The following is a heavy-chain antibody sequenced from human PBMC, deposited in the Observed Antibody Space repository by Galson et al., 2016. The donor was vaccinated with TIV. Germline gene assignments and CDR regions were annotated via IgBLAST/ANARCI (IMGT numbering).Heavy chain of an antibody. D-gene: IGHD3-22*01. Sequence: GSLRLSCAASTFTFSNAWMSWVRQAPGKGLEWVGRIKTKTDGGTTDYAAPVKGRFTISRDDSQNTLYLQMNSLKSEDTAVYFCTLAYFFDSSGYRYWGQGTLVTVSS. CDR3: TLAYFFDSSGYRY. J-gene: IGHJ4*02. CDR1: TFTFSNAW. CDR2: IKTKTDGGTT. V-gene: IGHV3-15*01.